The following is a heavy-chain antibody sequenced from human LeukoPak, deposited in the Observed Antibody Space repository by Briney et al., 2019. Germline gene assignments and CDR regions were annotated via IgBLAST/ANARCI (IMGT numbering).Heavy chain of an antibody. CDR2: IYYSGST. CDR1: GGSISSYY. CDR3: ARNDYYYYYMDV. V-gene: IGHV4-59*01. J-gene: IGHJ6*03. Sequence: SETLSLTCTVSGGSISSYYWSWIRQPPGKGLEWIGYIYYSGSTNYNPSLKSRVTISVDTSKNQFSLKLSSVTAADTAVYYCARNDYYYYYMDVWGKGTTVTVSS.